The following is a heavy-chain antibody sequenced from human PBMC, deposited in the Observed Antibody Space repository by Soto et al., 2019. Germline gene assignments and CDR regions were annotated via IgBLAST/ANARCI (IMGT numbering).Heavy chain of an antibody. CDR3: AKRRGAGGHFDY. J-gene: IGHJ4*02. Sequence: GGSLRLSCAASGFTFTSYAMGWVRQAPGKGLEWVSVISSGGSTYYADSVRGRFTISRDNSKGTLSLQMNSLRAEDTAVYYCAKRRGAGGHFDYWGQGALVTVSS. CDR1: GFTFTSYA. D-gene: IGHD2-15*01. V-gene: IGHV3-23*01. CDR2: ISSGGST.